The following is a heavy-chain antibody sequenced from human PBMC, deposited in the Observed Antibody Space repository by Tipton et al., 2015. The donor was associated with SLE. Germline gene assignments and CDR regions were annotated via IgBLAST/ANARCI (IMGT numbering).Heavy chain of an antibody. J-gene: IGHJ4*02. CDR3: AIGGYRSSCDY. CDR2: INHSGST. CDR1: GGSISSYY. D-gene: IGHD6-13*01. V-gene: IGHV4-59*12. Sequence: TLSLTCTVSGGSISSYYWSWIRQPPGKGLEWIGYINHSGSTNYNPSLKSRVTISVDTSKNQFSLKLSSVTAADTAVYYCAIGGYRSSCDYWGQGTLVTVSS.